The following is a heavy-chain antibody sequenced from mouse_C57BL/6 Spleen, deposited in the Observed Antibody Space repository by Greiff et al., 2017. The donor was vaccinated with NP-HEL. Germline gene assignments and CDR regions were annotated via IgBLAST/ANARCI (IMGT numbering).Heavy chain of an antibody. CDR1: GYSFTGYY. Sequence: EVQLQQSGPELVKPGASVKISCKASGYSFTGYYMNWVKQSPEKSLEWIGEINPSTGGTTYNQKFKAKATLTVDKSSSTAYMQLKSLTSEDSAVYYCAIYSNYGFAYWGQGTLVTVSA. CDR2: INPSTGGT. V-gene: IGHV1-42*01. D-gene: IGHD2-5*01. CDR3: AIYSNYGFAY. J-gene: IGHJ3*01.